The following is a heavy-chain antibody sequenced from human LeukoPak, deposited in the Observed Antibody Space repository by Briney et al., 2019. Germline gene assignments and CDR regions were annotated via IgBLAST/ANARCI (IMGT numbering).Heavy chain of an antibody. CDR3: AKDGSRLPWNPYYFDY. CDR1: GFTFSSYA. V-gene: IGHV3-23*01. J-gene: IGHJ4*02. Sequence: SGGSLRLSCAASGFTFSSYAMSWVRQAPGKGLEWVSAISGSGGSTYYADSVKGRFTISRDNSKNTLYLQMNSLRAEDTAVYYCAKDGSRLPWNPYYFDYWGQGTLVTVSS. CDR2: ISGSGGST. D-gene: IGHD6-25*01.